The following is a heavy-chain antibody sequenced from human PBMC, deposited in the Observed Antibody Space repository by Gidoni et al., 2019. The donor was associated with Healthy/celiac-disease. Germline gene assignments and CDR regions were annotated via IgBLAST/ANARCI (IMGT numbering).Heavy chain of an antibody. CDR2: IYYSGST. Sequence: QLQLQESGPGLVTPSETLSLTCTVSGGSISSSSYYWGCIRQPPGKGLEWIGSIYYSGSTYYNPSLKSRVTISVDTSKNQFSLKLSSVTAADTAVYYCARDGNDVGQLGIFWGQGTLVTVSS. CDR1: GGSISSSSYY. D-gene: IGHD1-26*01. V-gene: IGHV4-39*07. J-gene: IGHJ4*02. CDR3: ARDGNDVGQLGIF.